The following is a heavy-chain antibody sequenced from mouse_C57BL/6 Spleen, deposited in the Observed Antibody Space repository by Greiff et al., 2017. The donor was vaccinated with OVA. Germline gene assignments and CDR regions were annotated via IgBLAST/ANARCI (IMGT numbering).Heavy chain of an antibody. V-gene: IGHV3-6*01. J-gene: IGHJ2*01. CDR3: ARYYFDY. CDR2: ISYDGSN. Sequence: EVQLVESGPGLVKPSQSLSLTCSVTGYSITSGYYWNWIRQFPGNKLEWMGYISYDGSNNYNPSLKNRISITRDTSKNQFFLKLNSVTTEDTATYYCARYYFDYWGQGTTLTVSS. CDR1: GYSITSGYY.